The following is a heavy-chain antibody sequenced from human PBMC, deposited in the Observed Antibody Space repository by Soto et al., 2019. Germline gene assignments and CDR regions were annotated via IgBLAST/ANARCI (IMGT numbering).Heavy chain of an antibody. J-gene: IGHJ4*02. D-gene: IGHD6-19*01. CDR3: ATYSRGEGGRGY. Sequence: WTWIRQPPGKGLEWIGGYSDSASYSPSLKSRLTISADTSKNQFSLKLTSVTAADTAVYYCATYSRGEGGRGYWGQGALVTVSS. CDR2: YSDSA. V-gene: IGHV4-59*08.